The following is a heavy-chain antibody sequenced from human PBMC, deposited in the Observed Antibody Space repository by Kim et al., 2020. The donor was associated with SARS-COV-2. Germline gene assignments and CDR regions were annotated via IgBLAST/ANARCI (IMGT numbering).Heavy chain of an antibody. D-gene: IGHD2-2*01. CDR2: A. CDR3: ARDGDIVVVRY. Sequence: ANYAQKCQGRVTITADESTSTAYMELSSLRSEDTAVYYCARDGDIVVVRYWGQGTLVTVSS. V-gene: IGHV1-69*01. J-gene: IGHJ4*02.